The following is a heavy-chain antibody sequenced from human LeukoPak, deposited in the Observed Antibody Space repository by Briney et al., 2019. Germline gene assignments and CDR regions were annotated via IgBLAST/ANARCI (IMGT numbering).Heavy chain of an antibody. Sequence: GGSLRLSCAASGFIFNNYRMNWVRQAPGKGLEWVSSISSSSNYIYYADSVKGRFTISRDNSKNTLYLQMNSLRAEDTAVYYCARELADAFDIWGQGTMVTVSS. CDR1: GFIFNNYR. CDR3: ARELADAFDI. V-gene: IGHV3-21*01. J-gene: IGHJ3*02. CDR2: ISSSSNYI.